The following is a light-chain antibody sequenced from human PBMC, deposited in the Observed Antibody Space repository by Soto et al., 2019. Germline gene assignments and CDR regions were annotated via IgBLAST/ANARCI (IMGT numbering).Light chain of an antibody. CDR1: QSVSSSY. V-gene: IGKV3-20*01. J-gene: IGKJ2*01. CDR2: GAS. Sequence: EIVLTQSPGTLSLSPGERATLSCRASQSVSSSYLAWYQHKPGQAPRLLIYGASSRATGIPARFSGSGSGTDFTLTISRLEPEDFAAYYCQQYGSSPHTFGQGTKLEIK. CDR3: QQYGSSPHT.